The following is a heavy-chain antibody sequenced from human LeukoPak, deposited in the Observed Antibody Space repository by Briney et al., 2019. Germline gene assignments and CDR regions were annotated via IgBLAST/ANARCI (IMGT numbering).Heavy chain of an antibody. Sequence: PGRSLRLSCAASGFTFSSYVMHWVRQAPGKGLEWVAVIWYDGSNKYYADSVKGRFTISRDNSKKTLYLQMNSLRAEDTAVYYCGRDGGIWYFDYWGQGTLVTVSS. J-gene: IGHJ4*02. D-gene: IGHD3-16*01. CDR3: GRDGGIWYFDY. V-gene: IGHV3-33*01. CDR2: IWYDGSNK. CDR1: GFTFSSYV.